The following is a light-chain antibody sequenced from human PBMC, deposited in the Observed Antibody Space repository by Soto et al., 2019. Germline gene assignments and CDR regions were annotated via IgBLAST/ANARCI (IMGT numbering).Light chain of an antibody. J-gene: IGLJ3*02. V-gene: IGLV2-23*01. Sequence: QSALTQPASVSGSPEQSITISCTGTSNDVGRYNLVSWYQQHPGKAPKVMFYEATKRPSGVSNRFSGSKSGNTASLTISGLQAEDEADYYCCAYAGSGTVVFGGGTKVTVL. CDR3: CAYAGSGTVV. CDR2: EAT. CDR1: SNDVGRYNL.